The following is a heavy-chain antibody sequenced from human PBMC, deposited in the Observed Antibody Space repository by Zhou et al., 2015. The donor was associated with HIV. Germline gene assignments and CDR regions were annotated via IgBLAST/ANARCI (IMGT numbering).Heavy chain of an antibody. CDR1: GYTFTAKS. J-gene: IGHJ5*02. CDR3: ARDSEGWGWFDP. V-gene: IGHV7-4-1*02. Sequence: QVQLVQSGSELKRPGASVKVSCKASGYTFTAKSINWVRRAPGQGLEWLGRINTRTGSPTYAQGFTGRFVFSLDTSVSTAYLQISGLKADDTAMYYCARDSEGWGWFDPWGQGTLVIVSS. CDR2: INTRTGSP. D-gene: IGHD3-16*01.